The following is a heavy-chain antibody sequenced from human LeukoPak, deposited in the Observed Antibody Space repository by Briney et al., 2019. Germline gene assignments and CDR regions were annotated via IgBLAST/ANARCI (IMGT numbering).Heavy chain of an antibody. Sequence: ASVKVSCKASGYTFTSYDINWVRQATGQGLEWMGWMNPNSGNTGYAQKFQGRVTITRNTSISTAYMELSRLRSDDTAVYYCARDFHNPSYYYDGSGYFGPPIDWGQGTLVTVS. CDR3: ARDFHNPSYYYDGSGYFGPPID. D-gene: IGHD3-22*01. J-gene: IGHJ4*02. CDR2: MNPNSGNT. CDR1: GYTFTSYD. V-gene: IGHV1-8*03.